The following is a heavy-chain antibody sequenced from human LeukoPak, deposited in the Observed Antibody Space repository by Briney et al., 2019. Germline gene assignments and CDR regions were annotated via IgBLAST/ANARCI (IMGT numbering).Heavy chain of an antibody. V-gene: IGHV3-30*03. CDR1: RFTFSNSI. J-gene: IGHJ3*02. CDR3: AREGHTSGYCGCFDN. CDR2: MSFDGFSK. Sequence: GGSLRLSCARSRFTFSNSIFHWVRQAPGKGLEWVAAMSFDGFSKYYADSVKGRFTISRDDSRSTVDLQLSSLGPDDTAVYYCAREGHTSGYCGCFDNWGQGTAVAVSS. D-gene: IGHD3-22*01.